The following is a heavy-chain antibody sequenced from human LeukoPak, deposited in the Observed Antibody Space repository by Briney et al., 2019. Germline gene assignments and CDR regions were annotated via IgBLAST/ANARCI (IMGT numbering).Heavy chain of an antibody. Sequence: GGSLRLSCAASGFTFSSYWMSWVRQAPGKGLEWVANIKQDGSEKYYVDSVKGRFTISRVNAKNSLYLQMNSLRAEDTAVYYCARVNNFWSGNYYMDVWGKGTTVTVSS. CDR2: IKQDGSEK. J-gene: IGHJ6*03. V-gene: IGHV3-7*01. CDR3: ARVNNFWSGNYYMDV. D-gene: IGHD3-3*01. CDR1: GFTFSSYW.